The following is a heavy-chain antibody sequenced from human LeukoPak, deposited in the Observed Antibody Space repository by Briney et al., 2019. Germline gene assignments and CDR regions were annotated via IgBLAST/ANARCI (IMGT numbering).Heavy chain of an antibody. J-gene: IGHJ4*02. D-gene: IGHD5-24*01. CDR1: GYTFTSYA. V-gene: IGHV1-3*01. CDR2: INAGNGNT. CDR3: ARGITRWLQVLDY. Sequence: VSVKVSCKASGYTFTSYAMHWVRQAPGQRLEWMGWINAGNGNTKYSQKFQGRVTITRDTSASTAYMELSSLRSEDTAVYYCARGITRWLQVLDYWGQGTLVTVSS.